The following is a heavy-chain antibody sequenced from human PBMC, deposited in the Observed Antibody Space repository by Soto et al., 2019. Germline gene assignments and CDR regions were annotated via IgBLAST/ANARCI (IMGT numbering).Heavy chain of an antibody. CDR3: ARDSLGMAVLGTGRSKNNEFDP. Sequence: QVQLQQWGAGLLKASETLSLTCAVYGGSFSGYYWSWIRQPPGKGLEWIGEINHSGSTNYNPSLKSRVTISIDTSKIQFSLKLSSVTAADTAIYYCARDSLGMAVLGTGRSKNNEFDPWGQGTLVTVSS. J-gene: IGHJ5*02. CDR1: GGSFSGYY. CDR2: INHSGST. V-gene: IGHV4-34*01. D-gene: IGHD6-19*01.